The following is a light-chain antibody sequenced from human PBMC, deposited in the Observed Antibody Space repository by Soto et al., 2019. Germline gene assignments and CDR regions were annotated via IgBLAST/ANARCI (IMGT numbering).Light chain of an antibody. J-gene: IGKJ2*01. CDR2: KAS. CDR1: QSISDW. CDR3: QQYNSYPYT. Sequence: DMQMTQSPSTLSASVGDRVTITCRASQSISDWLAWYQQTPGKAPKLLIYKASSLQSGVPSRFSGSGSGTEFTLTISSLQPDDFATFYCQQYNSYPYTFGQGTKVDIK. V-gene: IGKV1-5*03.